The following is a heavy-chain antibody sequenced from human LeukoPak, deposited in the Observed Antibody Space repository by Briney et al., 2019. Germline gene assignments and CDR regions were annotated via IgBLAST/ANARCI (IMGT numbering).Heavy chain of an antibody. J-gene: IGHJ4*02. V-gene: IGHV1-46*01. CDR2: INPSGGST. Sequence: ASVKVSCKASGYTFTSYYMHWVRRAPGQGLEWMGIINPSGGSTSYAQKFQGRVTMTRDTSTSTVYMELSSLRSEDTAVYYCARGQENYYDSSGYYPTISLSLDYWGQGTLITVSS. CDR1: GYTFTSYY. CDR3: ARGQENYYDSSGYYPTISLSLDY. D-gene: IGHD3-22*01.